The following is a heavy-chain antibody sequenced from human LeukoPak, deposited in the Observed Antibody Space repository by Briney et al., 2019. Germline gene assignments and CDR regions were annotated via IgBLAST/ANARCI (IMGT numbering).Heavy chain of an antibody. CDR2: VFYTGST. CDR1: GVSITNYY. V-gene: IGHV4-59*13. J-gene: IGHJ4*02. CDR3: ATYSTASVGFHY. Sequence: SETLSLTCIVSGVSITNYYWTWLRQPPGEGLEWIGYVFYTGSTNYNPSLESRVTISVDTSKNQVSLKLTPMTAADTAVYYCATYSTASVGFHYWGRGTLVTVSS. D-gene: IGHD6-13*01.